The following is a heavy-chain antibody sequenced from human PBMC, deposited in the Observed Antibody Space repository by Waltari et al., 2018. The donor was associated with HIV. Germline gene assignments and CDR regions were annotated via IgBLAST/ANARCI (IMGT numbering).Heavy chain of an antibody. V-gene: IGHV3-74*01. D-gene: IGHD3-10*01. J-gene: IGHJ6*02. CDR2: IHSDGSST. CDR1: GFTFRSYW. CDR3: ARREATVVRGVYYYGMDV. Sequence: EVQLVESGGGLVQPGGFLGLSCAASGFTFRSYWMHWVRQAPGKGLVWVSRIHSDGSSTSYADFVKGRFTISRDNAKNTLYLEMNSLRAEDTAVYYCARREATVVRGVYYYGMDVWGQGTTVTVSS.